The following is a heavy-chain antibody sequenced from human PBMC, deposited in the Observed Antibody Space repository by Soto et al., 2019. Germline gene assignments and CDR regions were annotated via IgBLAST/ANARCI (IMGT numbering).Heavy chain of an antibody. CDR1: GFTFSSYA. CDR3: AKDEAGYSSSWYDS. V-gene: IGHV3-23*01. Sequence: GGSLRLSCAASGFTFSSYAMSWVRQAPGKGLEWVSAISGSGGSTYYADSVKGRFTISRDNSKNTLYLQMNSLRAEDTAVYYCAKDEAGYSSSWYDSWGQGTLVTVSS. CDR2: ISGSGGST. D-gene: IGHD6-13*01. J-gene: IGHJ5*01.